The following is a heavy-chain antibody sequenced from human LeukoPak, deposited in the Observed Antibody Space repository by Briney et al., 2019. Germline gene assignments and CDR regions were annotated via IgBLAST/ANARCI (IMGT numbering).Heavy chain of an antibody. CDR3: ARVDRETYSSGWFDY. J-gene: IGHJ4*02. D-gene: IGHD6-19*01. Sequence: GASVKVSCKASGYTFTGYYMHWVRQAPGQGLEWMGWINPNSGGTNYAQKSQGRVTMTRDTSISTAYMELSRLRSDDTAVYYCARVDRETYSSGWFDYWGQGTLVTVSS. V-gene: IGHV1-2*02. CDR1: GYTFTGYY. CDR2: INPNSGGT.